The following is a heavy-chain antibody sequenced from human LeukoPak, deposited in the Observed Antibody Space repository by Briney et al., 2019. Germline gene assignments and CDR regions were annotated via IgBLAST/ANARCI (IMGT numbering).Heavy chain of an antibody. CDR3: ARELTWHYYEY. CDR2: IFSGGNT. J-gene: IGHJ4*02. CDR1: GFTVSTSY. D-gene: IGHD2-21*02. V-gene: IGHV3-53*01. Sequence: GGSLRLSCVASGFTVSTSYMSWVRQAPGKGLEWVSTIFSGGNTYYPDSVKGRFTISRDNSENTLYLQMNSLRVEDTAVYFCARELTWHYYEYWGQGTLVTVSP.